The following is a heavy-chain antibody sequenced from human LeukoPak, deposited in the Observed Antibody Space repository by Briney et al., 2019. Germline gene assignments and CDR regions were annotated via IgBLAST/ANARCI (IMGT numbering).Heavy chain of an antibody. CDR3: ARSNRVKARYYDSSGQNDY. V-gene: IGHV4-34*01. CDR1: GGSFSGYY. CDR2: INHSGST. J-gene: IGHJ4*02. Sequence: PSETLSLTCAVYGGSFSGYYWSWIRQPPGKGLEWIGEINHSGSTNYNPSLKSRVTISVDTSKNQFSLKLSSVTAADTAVYYCARSNRVKARYYDSSGQNDYWGQGTLVTVSS. D-gene: IGHD3-22*01.